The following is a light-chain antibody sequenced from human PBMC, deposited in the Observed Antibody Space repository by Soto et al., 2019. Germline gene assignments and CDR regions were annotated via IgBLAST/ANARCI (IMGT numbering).Light chain of an antibody. CDR2: HAS. CDR3: QHYNSYSEA. Sequence: DLQMTQSPSTLPSFVGDRVTITCRASQNIANWLAWYRQKPGTAPELLIYHASTLVSGVPSRFTGSGSGTEFTLAISGLQPDDFATYYCQHYNSYSEAFGQGTKVELK. J-gene: IGKJ1*01. V-gene: IGKV1-5*01. CDR1: QNIANW.